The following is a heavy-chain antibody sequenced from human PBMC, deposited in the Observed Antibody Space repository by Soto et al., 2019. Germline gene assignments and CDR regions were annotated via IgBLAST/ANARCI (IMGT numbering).Heavy chain of an antibody. CDR3: ARDSRFNYMGV. Sequence: GGSLRLSCAASGFTFSSYDMHWVRQATGKGLEWVSAIGTAGDTYYPGSVKGRFTISRENAKNSLYLQMNSLRAGDTAVYYCARDSRFNYMGVWGKGTTVTVSS. V-gene: IGHV3-13*01. D-gene: IGHD3-10*01. CDR2: IGTAGDT. J-gene: IGHJ6*03. CDR1: GFTFSSYD.